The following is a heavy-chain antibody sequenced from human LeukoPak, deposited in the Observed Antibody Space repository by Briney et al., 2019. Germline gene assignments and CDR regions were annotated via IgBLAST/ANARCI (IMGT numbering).Heavy chain of an antibody. D-gene: IGHD5-12*01. Sequence: PSGTLSLTCAVYGGSFSGYYWSWIRQPPGKGLEWIGEINHSGSTNYNPSLKSRVTISVDTSKNQFSLKLSSVTAADTAVYYCARGPGYSGYDYWGQGTLVTVSS. CDR3: ARGPGYSGYDY. CDR1: GGSFSGYY. CDR2: INHSGST. J-gene: IGHJ4*02. V-gene: IGHV4-34*01.